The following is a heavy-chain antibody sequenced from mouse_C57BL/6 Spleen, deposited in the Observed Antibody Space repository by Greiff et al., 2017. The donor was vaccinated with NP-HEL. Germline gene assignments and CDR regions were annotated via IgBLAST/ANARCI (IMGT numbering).Heavy chain of an antibody. V-gene: IGHV1-82*01. CDR3: ARWGTVVRGHYYAMDY. J-gene: IGHJ4*01. D-gene: IGHD1-1*01. CDR1: GYAFSSSW. Sequence: QVQLKESGPELVKPGASVKISCKASGYAFSSSWMNWVKQRPGKGLEWIGRIYPGDGDTNYNGKFKGKATLTADKSSSTAYMQLSSLTSEDSAVYFCARWGTVVRGHYYAMDYWGQGTSVTVSS. CDR2: IYPGDGDT.